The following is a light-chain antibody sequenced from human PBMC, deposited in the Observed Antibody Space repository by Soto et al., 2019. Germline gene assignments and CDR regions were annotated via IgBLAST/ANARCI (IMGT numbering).Light chain of an antibody. J-gene: IGKJ2*01. Sequence: EIVLTQSPGTLSLSPGERATLSCRASQSVSSTYLAWYQQKPGQAPRLLLYGASSRATGIPDRFSGRGSGSDFTLTISRLEPEDFAVYYYQQYGSSPPYTFGKGTKLQI. V-gene: IGKV3-20*01. CDR3: QQYGSSPPYT. CDR2: GAS. CDR1: QSVSSTY.